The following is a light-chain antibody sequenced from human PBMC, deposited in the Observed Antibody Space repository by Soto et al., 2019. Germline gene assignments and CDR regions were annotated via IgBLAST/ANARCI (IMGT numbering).Light chain of an antibody. V-gene: IGKV3-20*01. Sequence: EIVLTQSPGTLSLSPGERATLSCRASQSVGSNYLAWYQQKPGQAPRLLIYGASSRASGIPDRFSGSGSGTDFTLTISRLEPEDFAVYYCQQYGSSPPYTVGQGTKVDTK. CDR2: GAS. CDR3: QQYGSSPPYT. CDR1: QSVGSNY. J-gene: IGKJ2*01.